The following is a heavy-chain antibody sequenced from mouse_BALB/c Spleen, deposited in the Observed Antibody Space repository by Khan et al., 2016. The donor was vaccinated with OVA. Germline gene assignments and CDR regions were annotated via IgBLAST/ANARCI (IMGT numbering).Heavy chain of an antibody. CDR2: INTETGEP. J-gene: IGHJ2*01. V-gene: IGHV9-2-1*01. Sequence: QVQLKQSGPELKKPGETVKISCKASGYTFTDYSMHWVKQAPGKGLKWMGWINTETGEPTYADDFKGRFAFSLETSASTAYLQINNLKNEDTATYFCASGLKYGNFDYWGQGTTRTVSS. D-gene: IGHD2-10*02. CDR3: ASGLKYGNFDY. CDR1: GYTFTDYS.